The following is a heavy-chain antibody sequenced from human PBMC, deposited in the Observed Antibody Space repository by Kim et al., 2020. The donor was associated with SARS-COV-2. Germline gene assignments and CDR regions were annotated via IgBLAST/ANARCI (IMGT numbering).Heavy chain of an antibody. V-gene: IGHV3-7*01. J-gene: IGHJ4*02. D-gene: IGHD6-13*01. Sequence: YYGAPGKGRFTISRDNAKNSLYLQMNSLRAEDTAVYYCARLGSSSWFFDYWGQGTLVTVSS. CDR3: ARLGSSSWFFDY.